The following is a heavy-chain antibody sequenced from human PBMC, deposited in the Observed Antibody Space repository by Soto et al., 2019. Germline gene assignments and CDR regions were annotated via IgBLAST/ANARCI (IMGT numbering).Heavy chain of an antibody. CDR2: IWYDGSNK. CDR3: ARSYYYESSGYYRSFFQH. CDR1: GFTFSSYG. D-gene: IGHD3-22*01. Sequence: QVQLVESGGGVVQPGRSLRLSCAASGFTFSSYGMHWVRQAPGKGLEWVAVIWYDGSNKYYADSVKGRFTNSRDNSKNTLYLQMHRLRAEDTAVYSCARSYYYESSGYYRSFFQHWGQGTLVTVSS. J-gene: IGHJ1*01. V-gene: IGHV3-33*01.